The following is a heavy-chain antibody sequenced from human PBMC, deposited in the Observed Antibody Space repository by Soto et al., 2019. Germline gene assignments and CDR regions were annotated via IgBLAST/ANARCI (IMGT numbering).Heavy chain of an antibody. CDR1: GYTFTTYG. CDR3: TVTTKTSYFDY. V-gene: IGHV1-3*05. CDR2: INAGSGKT. D-gene: IGHD4-17*01. Sequence: QVQLVQSGAVEKKPGASVKVSCKTSGYTFTTYGMHWVRQAPGQRPEWLGWINAGSGKTQYSQRFQGRVSITRDTSASTVYVDLSSLRSEDTAVYYCTVTTKTSYFDYWGQGTLVIVSS. J-gene: IGHJ4*02.